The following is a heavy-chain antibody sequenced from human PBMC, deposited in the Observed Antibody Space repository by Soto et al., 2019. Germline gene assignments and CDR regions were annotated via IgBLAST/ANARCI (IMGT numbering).Heavy chain of an antibody. D-gene: IGHD3-22*01. Sequence: SSETLSLTCAAYGGSFSGYFWSWIRQPPGKGLEWIGEINHDGSTNYNPSLKSRVTISVDTSKNQFSLKLSSVTAADTAVYYCGKVSTYYYDSTFDFWGQGTLVTVSS. CDR1: GGSFSGYF. V-gene: IGHV4-34*01. CDR3: GKVSTYYYDSTFDF. CDR2: INHDGST. J-gene: IGHJ4*02.